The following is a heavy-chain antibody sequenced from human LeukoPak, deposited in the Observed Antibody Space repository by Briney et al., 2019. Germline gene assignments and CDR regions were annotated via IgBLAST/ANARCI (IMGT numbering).Heavy chain of an antibody. J-gene: IGHJ6*03. CDR1: GYTFTGYY. CDR2: VNPNSGNT. CDR3: ARGPEWTYYYYYYMDV. V-gene: IGHV1-8*02. Sequence: ASVKVSCKASGYTFTGYYMHWVRQAPGQGLEWMGWVNPNSGNTGYAQKFQGRVTMTRNTSISTAYMELSSLRSEDTAVYYCARGPEWTYYYYYYMDVWGKGTTVTVSS. D-gene: IGHD3-3*01.